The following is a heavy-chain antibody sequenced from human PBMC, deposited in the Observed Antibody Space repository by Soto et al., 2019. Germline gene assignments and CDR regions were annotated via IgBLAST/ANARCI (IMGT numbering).Heavy chain of an antibody. D-gene: IGHD3-22*01. CDR3: ARGLYDSSGYYYGYFYYGMDV. V-gene: IGHV1-8*01. Sequence: ASVKVSCKASGYTFTSYDINWVRQATGQGLEWMGWMNPNSGNTGYAQKFQGRVTMTRNTSISTGYMELSSLRSEDTAVYYCARGLYDSSGYYYGYFYYGMDVWGQGTTVTVSS. CDR2: MNPNSGNT. J-gene: IGHJ6*02. CDR1: GYTFTSYD.